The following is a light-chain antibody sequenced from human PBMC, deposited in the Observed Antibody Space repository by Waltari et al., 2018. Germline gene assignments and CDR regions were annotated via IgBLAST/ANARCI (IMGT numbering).Light chain of an antibody. V-gene: IGKV2-30*02. J-gene: IGKJ2*01. CDR1: QSLVHSDGNTY. CDR3: MQVTHWPHT. CDR2: KVS. Sequence: VVMTQSPLSLPGTLGQPASISCRSSQSLVHSDGNTYLAWFQQRPGQSPRRLIYKVSNRDSGVPDRFSGSGSGTDFTLKISRVEAEDVGLYYCMQVTHWPHTFGQGTSLEI.